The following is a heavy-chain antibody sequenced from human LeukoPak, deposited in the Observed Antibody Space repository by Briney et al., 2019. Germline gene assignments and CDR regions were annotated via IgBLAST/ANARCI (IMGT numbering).Heavy chain of an antibody. CDR3: ARDPRFSPFDY. CDR2: NHHSGST. CDR1: SYSISSGFY. V-gene: IGHV4-38-2*02. J-gene: IGHJ4*02. Sequence: SETLSLTCTVSSYSISSGFYWGWIRQPPGKGLEWIGSNHHSGSTYYSPSLKSRLTISVDTSKNQFSLMLTSVTAADTAVYYCARDPRFSPFDYWGQGTLVTVSS.